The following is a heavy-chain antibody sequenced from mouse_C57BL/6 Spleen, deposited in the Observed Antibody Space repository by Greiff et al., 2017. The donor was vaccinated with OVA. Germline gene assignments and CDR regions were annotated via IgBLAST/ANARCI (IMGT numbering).Heavy chain of an antibody. D-gene: IGHD1-1*01. J-gene: IGHJ2*01. CDR1: GYTFTSYW. CDR2: IDPSDSYT. Sequence: VKLQQPGAELVKPGASVKLSCKASGYTFTSYWMQWVKQRPGQGLEWIGEIDPSDSYTNYNQKFKGKATLTVDTSSSTAYMQLSSLTSEDSAVYYCARSERVLLLRSFDYWGQGTTLTVSS. V-gene: IGHV1-50*01. CDR3: ARSERVLLLRSFDY.